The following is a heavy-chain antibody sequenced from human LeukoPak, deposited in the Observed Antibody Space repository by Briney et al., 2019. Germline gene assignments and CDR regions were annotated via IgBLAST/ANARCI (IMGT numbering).Heavy chain of an antibody. CDR3: AKDIRKKWSGESPYN. V-gene: IGHV3-9*01. D-gene: IGHD3-10*01. Sequence: GGSLRLSCAASGFTFDDYAMHWVRQAPGKGLEWVSGISWNSGSIGYADSVKGRFTISRDNAKNSLYLQMNSLRAEDTASYYCAKDIRKKWSGESPYNWGQGTLVTVSS. J-gene: IGHJ4*02. CDR1: GFTFDDYA. CDR2: ISWNSGSI.